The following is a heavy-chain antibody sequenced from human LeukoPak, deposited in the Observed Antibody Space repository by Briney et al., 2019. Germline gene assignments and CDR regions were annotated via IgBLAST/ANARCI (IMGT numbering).Heavy chain of an antibody. J-gene: IGHJ4*02. CDR3: ARDRGTWNDDGFDY. CDR2: IYYSGST. Sequence: SETLSLTCTASGGSISSYYWSWIRQPPGKGLEWIGYIYYSGSTNYNPSLKSRVTMSVDTSKNQFSLKLSSVTAADTAVYYCARDRGTWNDDGFDYWGQGTLVTVSS. D-gene: IGHD1-1*01. CDR1: GGSISSYY. V-gene: IGHV4-59*12.